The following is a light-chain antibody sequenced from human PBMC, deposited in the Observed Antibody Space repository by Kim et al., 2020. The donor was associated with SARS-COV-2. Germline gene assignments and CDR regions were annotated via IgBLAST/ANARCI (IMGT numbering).Light chain of an antibody. Sequence: APGKTARITCGGKNMGSKSVHWYQQKPGQAPVLVIYYDSDRPSGIPERFSGSNSGNTATLTISRVEAGDEADYYCQVWDSSSDHRVFGGGTKLTVL. CDR3: QVWDSSSDHRV. CDR1: NMGSKS. CDR2: YDS. V-gene: IGLV3-21*04. J-gene: IGLJ3*02.